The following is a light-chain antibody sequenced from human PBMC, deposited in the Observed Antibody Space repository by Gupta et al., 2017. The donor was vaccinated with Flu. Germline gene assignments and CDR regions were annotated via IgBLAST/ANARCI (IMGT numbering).Light chain of an antibody. CDR3: QQYNSYPWT. CDR1: QSISTW. V-gene: IGKV1-5*03. CDR2: MAS. J-gene: IGKJ1*01. Sequence: VGDRVTITCRASQSISTWLAWYQQKPGKAPKLLMYMASTLESGVPTRVSGSGSGTEFTLTISSLQPDDFATYYCQQYNSYPWTFGQGTKVEIK.